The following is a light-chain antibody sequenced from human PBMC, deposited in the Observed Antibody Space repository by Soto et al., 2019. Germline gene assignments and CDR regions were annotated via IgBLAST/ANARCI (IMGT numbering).Light chain of an antibody. J-gene: IGLJ1*01. CDR2: EVS. Sequence: QSALTQPPSASGSLGQSVTISCTGTNRDIGDYNYVSWYQQHPGKAPKLIIYEVSKRPSGVPDRFSASKSANTASLTVSGLQAEDEADYYCSSYAGSNTYVFGIGTKVTVL. CDR3: SSYAGSNTYV. V-gene: IGLV2-8*01. CDR1: NRDIGDYNY.